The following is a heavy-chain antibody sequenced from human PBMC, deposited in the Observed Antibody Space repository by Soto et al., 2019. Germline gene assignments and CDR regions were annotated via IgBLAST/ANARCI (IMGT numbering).Heavy chain of an antibody. CDR3: ARVPYYDSSGYYWYFDY. J-gene: IGHJ4*02. CDR1: GGSISSYY. Sequence: SETLSLTCTVSGGSISSYYWSWIRQPPGKGLEWIGYIYYSGSTNYNPSLKSRVTISVDTSKNQFSLKLSSVTAADTAVYYCARVPYYDSSGYYWYFDYWGQGTLVTVSS. CDR2: IYYSGST. V-gene: IGHV4-59*01. D-gene: IGHD3-22*01.